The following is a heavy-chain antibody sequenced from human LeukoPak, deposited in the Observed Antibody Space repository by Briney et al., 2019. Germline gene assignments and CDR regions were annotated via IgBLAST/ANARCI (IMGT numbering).Heavy chain of an antibody. CDR2: IYYSGST. D-gene: IGHD2-15*01. CDR1: GGSISSYY. V-gene: IGHV4-59*01. Sequence: SETLSLTCTVSGGSISSYYWSWIRQPPGKGLEWIGYIYYSGSTNYNPSFKSRITISVDTSRNQFSLQLSSVTAGDTAVYYCARIHRYCSGGACYVLDNWGQGTLVAVSS. CDR3: ARIHRYCSGGACYVLDN. J-gene: IGHJ4*02.